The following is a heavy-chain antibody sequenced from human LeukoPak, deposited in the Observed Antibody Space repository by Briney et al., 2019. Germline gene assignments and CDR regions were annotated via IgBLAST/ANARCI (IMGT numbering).Heavy chain of an antibody. CDR2: INHSGST. V-gene: IGHV4-34*01. Sequence: KPSETLSLTCAVYGGSFSGYYWSWIRQPPGEGLEWIGEINHSGSTNYNPSLKSRVTISVDTSKNQFSLKLSSVTAADTAVYYCARGRDDILTGWEFDYWGQGTLVTVSS. J-gene: IGHJ4*02. CDR1: GGSFSGYY. CDR3: ARGRDDILTGWEFDY. D-gene: IGHD3-9*01.